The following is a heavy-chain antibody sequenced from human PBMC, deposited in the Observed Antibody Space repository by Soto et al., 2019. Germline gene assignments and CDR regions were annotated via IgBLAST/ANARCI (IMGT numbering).Heavy chain of an antibody. J-gene: IGHJ6*02. V-gene: IGHV4-30-2*01. CDR3: ALDRRPSIYSGLDV. Sequence: SETLSLTCAVSGGYISGGYYSWSWIRQPPGKGLEWIGFIYNSGSTYYNSSLKSRVTISVDRSKNTLFLHMSGLRAEDTAVYYCALDRRPSIYSGLDVWGQGTTVTVSS. CDR1: GGYISGGYYS. CDR2: IYNSGST. D-gene: IGHD2-2*01.